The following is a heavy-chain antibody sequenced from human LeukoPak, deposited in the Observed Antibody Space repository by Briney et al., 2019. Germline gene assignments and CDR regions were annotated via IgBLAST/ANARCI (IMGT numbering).Heavy chain of an antibody. D-gene: IGHD6-19*01. CDR3: AKDQAENYFDY. CDR2: IWYDRSNK. J-gene: IGHJ4*02. V-gene: IGHV3-30*02. CDR1: GFTFSSYG. Sequence: PGGSLRLSCAASGFTFSSYGMHWVRQAPGKGLEWVAFIWYDRSNKYYADSVKGRFTISRDNSKNTLYLQMNSLRAEDTAVYYCAKDQAENYFDYWGQGTLVTVSS.